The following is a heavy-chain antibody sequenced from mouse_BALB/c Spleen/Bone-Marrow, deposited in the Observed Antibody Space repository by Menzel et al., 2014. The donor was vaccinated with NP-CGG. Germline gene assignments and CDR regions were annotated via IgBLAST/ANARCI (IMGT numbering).Heavy chain of an antibody. Sequence: EVHLVESGGGLVQPGGSLKLSCATSGFTFSDYYMYWGRQTPEKRLEWVAYISNGGGSTYYPDTVKGRFTISRDNAKNTLYLQMSRLKSEDTAMYYCARRGWYYAMDYWGQGTSVTVSS. CDR1: GFTFSDYY. CDR2: ISNGGGST. J-gene: IGHJ4*01. D-gene: IGHD2-3*01. CDR3: ARRGWYYAMDY. V-gene: IGHV5-12*02.